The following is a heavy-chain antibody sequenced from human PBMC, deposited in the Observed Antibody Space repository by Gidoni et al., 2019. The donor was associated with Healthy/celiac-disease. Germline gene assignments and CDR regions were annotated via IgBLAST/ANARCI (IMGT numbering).Heavy chain of an antibody. CDR3: ARRRKEYSSWFDY. J-gene: IGHJ4*02. Sequence: QVQLQESGSGVVKPSQTLSPTCTVSGGSISSGGYYWSWIRQNPGKGLEWIGYIHYSGSTYYNPSLKSRVTISVDTSKNQFSLKLSSVTAADTAVYYCARRRKEYSSWFDYWGQGTLVTVSS. CDR2: IHYSGST. D-gene: IGHD6-6*01. CDR1: GGSISSGGYY. V-gene: IGHV4-31*03.